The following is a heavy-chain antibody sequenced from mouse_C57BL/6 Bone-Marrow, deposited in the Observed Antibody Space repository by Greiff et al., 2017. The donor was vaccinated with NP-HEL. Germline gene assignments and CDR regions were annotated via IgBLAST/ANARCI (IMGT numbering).Heavy chain of an antibody. CDR1: GYTFTSYW. CDR2: IDPSDSYT. D-gene: IGHD1-1*01. J-gene: IGHJ1*03. CDR3: ATTGV. V-gene: IGHV1-59*01. Sequence: VQLQQPGAELVRPGTSVKLSCKASGYTFTSYWMHWVKQRPGQGLEWIGVIDPSDSYTNYNQKFKGKATLTVDTSSSTAYMQLSSLTSEDSAVYYCATTGVWGTGTTVTVSS.